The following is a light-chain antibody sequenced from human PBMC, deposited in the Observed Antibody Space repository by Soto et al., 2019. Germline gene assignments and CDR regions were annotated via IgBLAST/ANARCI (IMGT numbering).Light chain of an antibody. CDR3: QQGSA. CDR2: DVS. J-gene: IGKJ4*01. CDR1: QYISSY. Sequence: DMQMTQSPSSLSASVGDRVTITCQASQYISSYLNWYQQKPGKAPRVLIYDVSNLETGVPSRFSGSGSGTDFTFTITSLQPEDIGKYYCQQGSAFGGGTKVEIK. V-gene: IGKV1-33*01.